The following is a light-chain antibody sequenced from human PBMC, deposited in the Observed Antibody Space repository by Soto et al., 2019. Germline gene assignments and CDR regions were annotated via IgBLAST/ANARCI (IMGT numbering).Light chain of an antibody. CDR1: RSVRSNS. CDR3: QQYDTSPLT. CDR2: GAS. V-gene: IGKV3-20*01. Sequence: IVLTQSPGTLSLSPGERATLSCRASRSVRSNSLAWYQQKPGQAPRLLIYGASSRATGVPDRFSGSGSGTDFTLTISRLEPEDFAVYHCQQYDTSPLTFGGGTKVDIK. J-gene: IGKJ4*01.